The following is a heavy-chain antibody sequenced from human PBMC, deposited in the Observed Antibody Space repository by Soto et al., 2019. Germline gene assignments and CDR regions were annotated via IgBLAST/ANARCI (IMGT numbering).Heavy chain of an antibody. Sequence: EVQLLESGGGLVQPGGSLRLSCAASGFTFSSYAMSWVRQAPGKGLEWVSAISGSGGSTYYADSVKGRFTISRDNSKNTRYLQMTSLRAEETAVYYCAKLGRVRGGSSDYWGQGTLVTVSS. CDR3: AKLGRVRGGSSDY. CDR1: GFTFSSYA. V-gene: IGHV3-23*01. J-gene: IGHJ4*02. D-gene: IGHD1-26*01. CDR2: ISGSGGST.